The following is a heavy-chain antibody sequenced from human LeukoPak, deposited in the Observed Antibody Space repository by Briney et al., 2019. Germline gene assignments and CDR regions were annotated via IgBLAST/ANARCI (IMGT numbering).Heavy chain of an antibody. Sequence: GGSLRLSCAASGFTFSGSTMHWVRQASGKGLEWVGRIRSKANNYATAYATSVKGRFTLSRDDSKNTAYLQMNSLKTEDTAVYYCIRGAASGSYYGFDVWGQGATVTASS. CDR1: GFTFSGST. J-gene: IGHJ6*02. V-gene: IGHV3-73*01. CDR2: IRSKANNYAT. CDR3: IRGAASGSYYGFDV. D-gene: IGHD1-26*01.